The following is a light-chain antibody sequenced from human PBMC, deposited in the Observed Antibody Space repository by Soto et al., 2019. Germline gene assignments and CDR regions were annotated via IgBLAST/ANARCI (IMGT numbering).Light chain of an antibody. J-gene: IGKJ4*01. CDR3: QQYNTYSPLT. CDR2: KAS. V-gene: IGKV1-5*03. CDR1: QSISSW. Sequence: DIQMTQSPSTLSASVGDRVTITCRASQSISSWLAWYQQKPGKAPKLLIYKASSLESGVPSRFSGSGSVTEFTLTISSLQPDDFATYYCQQYNTYSPLTFGGGTKVEIE.